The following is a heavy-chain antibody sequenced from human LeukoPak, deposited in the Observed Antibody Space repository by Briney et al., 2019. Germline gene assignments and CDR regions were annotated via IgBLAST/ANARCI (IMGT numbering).Heavy chain of an antibody. CDR2: IKQDGSEK. V-gene: IGHV3-7*01. D-gene: IGHD3-3*01. CDR1: GFTISTYW. CDR3: ARDGHPYFDFWSNYYYAFDI. J-gene: IGHJ3*02. Sequence: GGSLRLSCVASGFTISTYWMSWVRQAPGKGLEWVANIKQDGSEKYYVDSVKGRFTISRDNAKNSLYLQMNSLRAEDTAVYYCARDGHPYFDFWSNYYYAFDIWGQGTLVTVSS.